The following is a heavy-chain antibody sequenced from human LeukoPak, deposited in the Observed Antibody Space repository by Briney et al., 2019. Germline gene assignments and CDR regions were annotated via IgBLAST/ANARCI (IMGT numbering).Heavy chain of an antibody. J-gene: IGHJ4*02. V-gene: IGHV3-23*01. D-gene: IGHD2-21*02. Sequence: PGGSLRLSCAASGFTFSSYSMNWVRQAPGKGLEWVSAISGSGISTYYADSVKGRFTISRDNSKNTVYLQMNSLRAEDTAVYYCAKDGRLLEFDYWDQGTLVIVSS. CDR2: ISGSGIST. CDR3: AKDGRLLEFDY. CDR1: GFTFSSYS.